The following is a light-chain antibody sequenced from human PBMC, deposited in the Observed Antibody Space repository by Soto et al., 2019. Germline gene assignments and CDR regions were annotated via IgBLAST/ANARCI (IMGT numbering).Light chain of an antibody. CDR1: SSDVGAYNY. V-gene: IGLV2-14*01. J-gene: IGLJ1*01. Sequence: QSVLTQPASVSGSPGQSITISCTGTSSDVGAYNYVSWYQHHPGKVPKLLIYEVTNRPSGVSDRFSGSKPGNTASLTISGLQAEDEADYYCSSKRDSSTLFVFGTGTKVTVL. CDR3: SSKRDSSTLFV. CDR2: EVT.